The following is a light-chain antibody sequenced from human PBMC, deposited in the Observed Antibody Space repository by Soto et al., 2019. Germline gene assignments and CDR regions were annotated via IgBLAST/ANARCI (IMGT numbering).Light chain of an antibody. Sequence: QSVLTQPPSVSGAPGQRVTISCTGSSSNIGAGYDVHWYQQLPGTAPKLLIYGNSNRPSGVPDRFSGSKSGTSASLAITGLQAEDDADYYCQSYDSSLRGLVVFGGGTKLTVL. V-gene: IGLV1-40*01. CDR1: SSNIGAGYD. CDR3: QSYDSSLRGLVV. J-gene: IGLJ2*01. CDR2: GNS.